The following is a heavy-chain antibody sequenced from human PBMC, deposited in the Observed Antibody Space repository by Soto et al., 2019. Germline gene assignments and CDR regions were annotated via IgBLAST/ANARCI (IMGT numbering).Heavy chain of an antibody. CDR3: ARPLYYYGSGNDY. V-gene: IGHV4-34*01. CDR1: GGSFSGYY. D-gene: IGHD3-10*01. CDR2: INHSGST. J-gene: IGHJ4*02. Sequence: QVQLQQWGAGLLKPSETLSLTCAVYGGSFSGYYWSWIRQPPGKGLEWIGEINHSGSTNYNPSLKCRVTISVDTSKHQFSLKLSSVTAADTAVYYCARPLYYYGSGNDYWGQGTLVTVSS.